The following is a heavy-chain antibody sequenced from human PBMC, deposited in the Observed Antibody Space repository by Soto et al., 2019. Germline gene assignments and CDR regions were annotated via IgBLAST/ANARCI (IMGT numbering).Heavy chain of an antibody. V-gene: IGHV1-18*01. D-gene: IGHD3-22*01. CDR2: ISAYNGNT. CDR1: GYTFTSYG. J-gene: IGHJ4*02. CDR3: ARDGMADSSGYYYEMWGYFDY. Sequence: GASVKVSCTACGYTFTSYGISCVRQAPGQGLEWMGWISAYNGNTNYAQKLQGRVTMTTDTSTSTAYMELRSLRSDDTAVYYCARDGMADSSGYYYEMWGYFDYWGQGTLVTVSS.